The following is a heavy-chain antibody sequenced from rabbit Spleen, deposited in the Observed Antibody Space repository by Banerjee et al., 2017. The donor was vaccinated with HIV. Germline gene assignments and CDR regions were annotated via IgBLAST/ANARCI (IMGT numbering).Heavy chain of an antibody. CDR2: IYAGKGST. D-gene: IGHD2-1*01. V-gene: IGHV1S7*01. CDR1: GFDFSSYY. Sequence: QLKESGGGLVQPGGSLKLSCKASGFDFSSYYMSWVRQAPGKGLEWIGIIYAGKGSTDYASWVNGRFTISSDNAQNTVDLQMNSLTAADTATYFCARDWRYDDYNLWGQGTLVTVS. CDR3: ARDWRYDDYNL. J-gene: IGHJ4*01.